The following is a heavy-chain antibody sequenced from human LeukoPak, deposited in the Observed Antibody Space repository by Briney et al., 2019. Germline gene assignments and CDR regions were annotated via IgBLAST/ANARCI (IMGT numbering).Heavy chain of an antibody. Sequence: ASVKVSCKASGYTFTSYGISWVRQAPGQGLEWMGWISAYNGNTNYAQKLQGRVTMTTDTSTSTAYMELRSLGSDDTAVYYCARDLCSGGSCYSAWFDPWGQGTLVTVSS. CDR1: GYTFTSYG. D-gene: IGHD2-15*01. CDR3: ARDLCSGGSCYSAWFDP. J-gene: IGHJ5*02. V-gene: IGHV1-18*04. CDR2: ISAYNGNT.